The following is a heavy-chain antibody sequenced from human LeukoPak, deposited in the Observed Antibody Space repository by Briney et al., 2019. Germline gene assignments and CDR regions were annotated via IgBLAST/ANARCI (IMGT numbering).Heavy chain of an antibody. CDR2: IHYSGST. D-gene: IGHD3-10*01. CDR1: GGSISSSSYY. Sequence: SETLSLTCTVPGGSISSSSYYWGWIRQPPGKGLEWIGYIHYSGSTNPSLKSRVTISVDTSKKQFSLKLSSVTAADTAVYYCARVEEGYGSGRRENYYYYYMDVWGKGTTVTISS. V-gene: IGHV4-61*05. J-gene: IGHJ6*03. CDR3: ARVEEGYGSGRRENYYYYYMDV.